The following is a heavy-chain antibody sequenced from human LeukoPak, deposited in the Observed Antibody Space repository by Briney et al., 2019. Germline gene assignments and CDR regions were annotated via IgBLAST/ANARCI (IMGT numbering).Heavy chain of an antibody. CDR3: ARDRRLRFLEWQKVDY. CDR2: ISAYNGNT. J-gene: IGHJ4*02. Sequence: ASVKVSCKASGYTFTSYGISWVRQAPGQGLEWMGWISAYNGNTNYAQKLQGRVTMTTDTSTSTAYMGLRSLRSDDTAVYYCARDRRLRFLEWQKVDYWGQGTLVTVSS. V-gene: IGHV1-18*01. D-gene: IGHD3-3*01. CDR1: GYTFTSYG.